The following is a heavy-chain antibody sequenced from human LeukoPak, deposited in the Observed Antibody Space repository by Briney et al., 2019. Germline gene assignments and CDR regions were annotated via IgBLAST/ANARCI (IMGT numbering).Heavy chain of an antibody. D-gene: IGHD2-21*02. CDR2: IKADGSEK. J-gene: IGHJ4*02. Sequence: GGSLRLSCAASGFTFSNYLMTWVRQAPGKGLEWVADIKADGSEKYYVDSVKGRFTILRDNAKNSLYLQMNSLRAEDAAVYYCARDRGGYYDFDYWGQGILVTVSS. CDR1: GFTFSNYL. CDR3: ARDRGGYYDFDY. V-gene: IGHV3-7*01.